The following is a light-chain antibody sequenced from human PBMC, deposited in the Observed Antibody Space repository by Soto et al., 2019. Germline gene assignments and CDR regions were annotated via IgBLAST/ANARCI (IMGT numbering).Light chain of an antibody. V-gene: IGKV1-5*01. J-gene: IGKJ1*01. Sequence: DIQLTQSPSTLSASVGDRVTITCRASQSGSTWLAWYQQKPGRAPRLLIYDVSNLESGVPSRFSGTGSGTEFTLTITSLQPEDFAIYYCQQYDNSRTFGQGTKVDIK. CDR1: QSGSTW. CDR2: DVS. CDR3: QQYDNSRT.